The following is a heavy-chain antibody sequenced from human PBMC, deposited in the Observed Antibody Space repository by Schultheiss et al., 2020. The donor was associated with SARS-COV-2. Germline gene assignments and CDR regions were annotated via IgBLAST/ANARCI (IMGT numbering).Heavy chain of an antibody. CDR3: ARGQDYYDSSGYYNFDY. V-gene: IGHV4-34*01. J-gene: IGHJ4*02. CDR1: GGSFSGYY. Sequence: SETLSLTCTVYGGSFSGYYWSWIRQPPGTGLEWIGEINHSGSTNNNPSLKSRVTISVDTSKKQFSLKLSSVTAADTAVYYCARGQDYYDSSGYYNFDYWGQGTLVTVSS. CDR2: INHSGST. D-gene: IGHD3-22*01.